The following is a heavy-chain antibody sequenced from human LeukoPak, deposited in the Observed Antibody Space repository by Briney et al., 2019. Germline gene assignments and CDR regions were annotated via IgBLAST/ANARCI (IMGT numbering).Heavy chain of an antibody. CDR3: AKDGYSSGWLKPYYYYYGMDV. V-gene: IGHV3-30*18. CDR1: GFTFSSYG. Sequence: PGGSLRLSCAASGFTFSSYGMHWVRQAPGKGLEWVAVISYDGSNKYYADSVKGRFTISRDNSKNTLYLQMNSLRAEDTAVYYCAKDGYSSGWLKPYYYYYGMDVWGQGTTVTVSS. J-gene: IGHJ6*02. D-gene: IGHD6-19*01. CDR2: ISYDGSNK.